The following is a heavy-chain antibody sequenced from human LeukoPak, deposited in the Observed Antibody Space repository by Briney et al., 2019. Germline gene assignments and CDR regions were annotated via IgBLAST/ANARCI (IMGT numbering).Heavy chain of an antibody. Sequence: ASVKVSCKASGYTFTSYGISWVRQAPGQGLEWMGWISAYNGNTNYAQKLQGRVTMTTDTSTSTAYMELRSLRSEDTAVYYCARDDSPYYYDSSGYMSYWGQGTLVTVSS. J-gene: IGHJ4*02. CDR2: ISAYNGNT. V-gene: IGHV1-18*01. CDR1: GYTFTSYG. CDR3: ARDDSPYYYDSSGYMSY. D-gene: IGHD3-22*01.